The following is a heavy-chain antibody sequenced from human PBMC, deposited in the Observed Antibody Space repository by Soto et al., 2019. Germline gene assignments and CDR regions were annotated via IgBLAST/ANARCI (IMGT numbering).Heavy chain of an antibody. CDR3: ARDRGGIAAAGTLPYYYGMDV. CDR1: GFTFSSYA. D-gene: IGHD6-13*01. J-gene: IGHJ6*02. V-gene: IGHV3-30-3*01. CDR2: ISYDGSNK. Sequence: GGSLRLSCAASGFTFSSYAMHWVRQAPGKGLEWVAVISYDGSNKYYADSVKGRFTISRDNSKNTLYLQMNGLRAEDTAVYYCARDRGGIAAAGTLPYYYGMDVWGQGTTVTVSS.